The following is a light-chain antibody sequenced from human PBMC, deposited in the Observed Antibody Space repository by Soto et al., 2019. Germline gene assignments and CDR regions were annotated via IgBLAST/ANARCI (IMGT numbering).Light chain of an antibody. J-gene: IGKJ2*01. CDR2: GAS. Sequence: EIVMTQSPVTLSVSPGERATLSCRASQSVSNHLAWYQQKPGQAPRLLIYGASTRAIGIPARFSGSGSGTECTLTISSLQSEDFAVYYCQQYNNWPPRTFGQGTKLVIK. CDR3: QQYNNWPPRT. V-gene: IGKV3-15*01. CDR1: QSVSNH.